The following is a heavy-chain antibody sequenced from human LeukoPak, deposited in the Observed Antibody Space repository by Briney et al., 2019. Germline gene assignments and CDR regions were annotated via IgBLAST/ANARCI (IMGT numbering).Heavy chain of an antibody. Sequence: EASVKVSCKASGYTFTGYYMHWVRQAPGQGLEWMGWINPKSGGTNYEQKFQGRVTMTRDTSISTAYMELSRLRSDDTAVYYCARVSVGGYYMDVWGKGTTVTISS. CDR3: ARVSVGGYYMDV. J-gene: IGHJ6*03. CDR1: GYTFTGYY. CDR2: INPKSGGT. V-gene: IGHV1-2*02. D-gene: IGHD3-16*01.